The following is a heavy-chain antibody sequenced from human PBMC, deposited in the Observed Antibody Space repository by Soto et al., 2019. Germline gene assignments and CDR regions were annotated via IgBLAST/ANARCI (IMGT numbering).Heavy chain of an antibody. CDR3: AKGGVGYSNGWEDYYYMDV. V-gene: IGHV3-23*01. CDR1: GIPFSSYA. CDR2: SSGSGGST. D-gene: IGHD6-19*01. J-gene: IGHJ6*03. Sequence: EVQLLESGGGLVQPGGSLRLSCAASGIPFSSYAMSWVRQAPGKGLECVSASSGSGGSTYYTDSVKGRFTISRDNSKNTLYLQMNSLRAEDTAVYYCAKGGVGYSNGWEDYYYMDVWGKGTTVTVSS.